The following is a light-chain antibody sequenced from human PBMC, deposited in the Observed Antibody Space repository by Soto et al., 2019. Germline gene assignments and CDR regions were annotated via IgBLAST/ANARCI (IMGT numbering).Light chain of an antibody. CDR2: AAS. CDR3: QQSYSTPRT. Sequence: DIKMTQSPSSLSASVGGRVTIACRASQSISSYLNWYQQKPGKAPKLLIYAASSLQSGVPSRFSGSVSGTDCTLTISSLQPEDFATYYCQQSYSTPRTLGQGTKVDIK. CDR1: QSISSY. V-gene: IGKV1-39*01. J-gene: IGKJ1*01.